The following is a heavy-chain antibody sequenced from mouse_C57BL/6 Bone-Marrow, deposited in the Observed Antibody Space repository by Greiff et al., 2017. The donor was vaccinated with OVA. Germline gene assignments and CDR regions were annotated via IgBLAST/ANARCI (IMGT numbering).Heavy chain of an antibody. CDR2: IYPGSGST. D-gene: IGHD2-4*01. CDR1: GYTFTSYW. J-gene: IGHJ2*01. V-gene: IGHV1-55*01. CDR3: ARWGGLRRAFDY. Sequence: QVQLQQPGAELVKPGASVTMSCKASGYTFTSYWITWVKQRPGQGLEWIGDIYPGSGSTNYNEKFKSKATLTVDTSSSTAYMQLSSLTSEDSAVYYCARWGGLRRAFDYWGQGTTRTVSS.